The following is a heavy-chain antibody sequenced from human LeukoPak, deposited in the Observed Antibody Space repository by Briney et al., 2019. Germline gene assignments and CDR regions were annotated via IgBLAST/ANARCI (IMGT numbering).Heavy chain of an antibody. CDR1: GFTFSNYA. CDR2: ISYDGSNK. V-gene: IGHV3-30*03. Sequence: GRSLRLSCAASGFTFSNYAMHWVRQASGKGLEWVAVISYDGSNKYYADSVKGRFTISRDNSKNTLYLQMNSLRAEDTAVYYCARDGHYYGSGSYQHFDLWGRGTLVTVSS. CDR3: ARDGHYYGSGSYQHFDL. J-gene: IGHJ2*01. D-gene: IGHD3-10*01.